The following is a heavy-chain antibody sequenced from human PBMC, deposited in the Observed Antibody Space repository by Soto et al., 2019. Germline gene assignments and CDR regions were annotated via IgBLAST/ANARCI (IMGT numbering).Heavy chain of an antibody. CDR3: ARYPANGNSIFSWFDP. D-gene: IGHD3-9*01. CDR1: GYTFISSY. CDR2: INPNGGST. V-gene: IGHV1-46*01. J-gene: IGHJ5*02. Sequence: ASVKVSCKASGYTFISSYVHWVRQAPGQGLEWVAIINPNGGSTNYAQEFQGRVTVTRDTSTSTVYMELSSLRSDDTAVYYCARYPANGNSIFSWFDPWGQGTLVTVSS.